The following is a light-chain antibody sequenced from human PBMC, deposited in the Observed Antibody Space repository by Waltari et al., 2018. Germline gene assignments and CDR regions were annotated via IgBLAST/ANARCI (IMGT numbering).Light chain of an antibody. Sequence: EIVLTQSPGTLSLSPGERATLSCRASQSFGRSLAWYQQKPGQAPRLLIYDASTSATGIPDRFSGSGSGTDFSLSISRLSPDDLAVYYCQHYVRLPVTFGQGTKVEFK. CDR3: QHYVRLPVT. CDR2: DAS. J-gene: IGKJ1*01. CDR1: QSFGRS. V-gene: IGKV3-20*01.